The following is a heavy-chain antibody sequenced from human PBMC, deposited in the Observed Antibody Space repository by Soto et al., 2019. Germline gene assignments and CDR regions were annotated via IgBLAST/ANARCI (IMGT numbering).Heavy chain of an antibody. CDR2: ISGSGGST. Sequence: GGSLRLSCAASGFTFSSYAMSWVRQAPGKGLEWVSAISGSGGSTYYADSVKGRFTISRDNSKNTLYLQMNSLRAEDTAVYYCAKVSGRGRYYPNLFDPWGQGTLVTVSS. V-gene: IGHV3-23*01. CDR1: GFTFSSYA. J-gene: IGHJ5*02. D-gene: IGHD3-10*01. CDR3: AKVSGRGRYYPNLFDP.